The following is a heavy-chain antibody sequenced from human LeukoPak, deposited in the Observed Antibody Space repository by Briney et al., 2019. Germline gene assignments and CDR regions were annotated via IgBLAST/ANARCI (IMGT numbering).Heavy chain of an antibody. Sequence: KSSETLSLTCTVSGGSISSGSYYWSWIRQPAGKGLEWIGRIYTSGSTNYNPSLKSRVTISVDTSKNQFSLKLSSVTAADTAVYYLARDDDSRGYSHHWGQGTLVTVSS. D-gene: IGHD3-22*01. CDR3: ARDDDSRGYSHH. CDR1: GGSISSGSYY. CDR2: IYTSGST. V-gene: IGHV4-61*02. J-gene: IGHJ5*02.